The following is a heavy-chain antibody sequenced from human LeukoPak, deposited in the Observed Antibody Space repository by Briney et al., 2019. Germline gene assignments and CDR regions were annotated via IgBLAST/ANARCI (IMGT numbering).Heavy chain of an antibody. CDR3: ARVLRYSSSWYFDY. CDR1: GHTFTSYD. J-gene: IGHJ4*02. V-gene: IGHV1-8*01. CDR2: MNPNSGNT. Sequence: ASVKGSCKASGHTFTSYDINWVRQATGQGNEWMGWMNPNSGNTGYAQKFHGRVTMTRNTSISTAYMELSSLSSEDTAVYYCARVLRYSSSWYFDYWGQGTLVTVSS. D-gene: IGHD6-13*01.